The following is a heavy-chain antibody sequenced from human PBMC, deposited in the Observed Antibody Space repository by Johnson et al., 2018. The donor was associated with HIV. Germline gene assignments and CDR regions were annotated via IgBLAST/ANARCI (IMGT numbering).Heavy chain of an antibody. J-gene: IGHJ3*02. V-gene: IGHV3-64*01. Sequence: VQLVESGGGLVQPGGSLRLSCAASGFSFSSYGIHWVRQAPGEGLEYVSSISSNGGITYYANSVKGRFTISRDNSKNTLYLQMNSLRAEDTAVYYCARDVKVCAFDIWCQGTMVTVSS. D-gene: IGHD3-16*01. CDR1: GFSFSSYG. CDR2: ISSNGGIT. CDR3: ARDVKVCAFDI.